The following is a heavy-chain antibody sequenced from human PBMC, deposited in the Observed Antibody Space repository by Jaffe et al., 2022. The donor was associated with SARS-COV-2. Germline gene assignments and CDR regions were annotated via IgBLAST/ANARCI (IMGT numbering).Heavy chain of an antibody. CDR1: GFTFGDYA. V-gene: IGHV3-49*03. J-gene: IGHJ4*02. CDR2: IRSKAYGGTT. CDR3: TKYYGDLPWDYFDY. D-gene: IGHD4-17*01. Sequence: EVQLVESGGGLVQPGRSLRLSCTASGFTFGDYAMSWFRQAPGKGLEWVGFIRSKAYGGTTEYAASVKGRFTISRDDSKSIAYLQMNSLKTEDTAVYYCTKYYGDLPWDYFDYWGQGTLVTVSS.